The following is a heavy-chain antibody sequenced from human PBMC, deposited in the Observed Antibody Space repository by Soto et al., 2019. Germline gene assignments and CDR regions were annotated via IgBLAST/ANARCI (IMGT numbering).Heavy chain of an antibody. V-gene: IGHV4-30-4*01. Sequence: SETLSLTCTVSGASIRSTDYYWSWIRQAPGKGLEWIGYVYYTGSTYYNPSLMSRLTISVDTSKNQFSLKLTSVTAAETAVYYCVRTAREGAVAPHWFDRWGQGTQVTV. CDR1: GASIRSTDYY. CDR3: VRTAREGAVAPHWFDR. CDR2: VYYTGST. J-gene: IGHJ5*02. D-gene: IGHD2-21*02.